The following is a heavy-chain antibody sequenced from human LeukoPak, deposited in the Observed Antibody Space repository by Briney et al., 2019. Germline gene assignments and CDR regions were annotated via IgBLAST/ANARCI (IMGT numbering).Heavy chain of an antibody. Sequence: SQTLSLTCTVSGGSISSGGYYWSWIRQHPGKGLEWIGYIYYSGSTYYNPSLKSRVTISVDTSKNQFSLKLSSVTAADTAVYYCARMTTVTTVRTSYYYYYGMGVWGQGTTVTVSS. V-gene: IGHV4-31*03. CDR1: GGSISSGGYY. D-gene: IGHD4-17*01. J-gene: IGHJ6*02. CDR2: IYYSGST. CDR3: ARMTTVTTVRTSYYYYYGMGV.